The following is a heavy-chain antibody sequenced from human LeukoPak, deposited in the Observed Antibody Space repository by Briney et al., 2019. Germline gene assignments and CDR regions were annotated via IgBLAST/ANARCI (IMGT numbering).Heavy chain of an antibody. V-gene: IGHV3-66*01. D-gene: IGHD5-18*01. J-gene: IGHJ4*02. Sequence: GGSLRLSCAASGFTVTSDYMSWVRQAPGKGLEWVSVIYSGGNTFYADSVEGRFSISRDNSKNTLYLQMNSLRAEDTAVYYCARDRAYSHGFAYYFEYWGQGTLVTVSS. CDR3: ARDRAYSHGFAYYFEY. CDR2: IYSGGNT. CDR1: GFTVTSDY.